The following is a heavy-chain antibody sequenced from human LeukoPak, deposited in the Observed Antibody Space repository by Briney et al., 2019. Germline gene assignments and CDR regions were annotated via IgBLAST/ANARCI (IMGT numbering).Heavy chain of an antibody. J-gene: IGHJ4*02. CDR3: AKERPPREGAYFDY. Sequence: GTSLRLSCAASGFTFSNHGMNWVRQAPGKGLEWVAVISYEASIQQYADSVKCRFTISRDNSKNTLYLQMNSLGAEDTAVYYCAKERPPREGAYFDYWGQGILVTVSS. D-gene: IGHD1-26*01. V-gene: IGHV3-30*18. CDR2: ISYEASIQ. CDR1: GFTFSNHG.